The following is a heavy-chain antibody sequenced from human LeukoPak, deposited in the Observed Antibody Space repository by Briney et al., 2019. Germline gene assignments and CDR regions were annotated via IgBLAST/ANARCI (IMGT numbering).Heavy chain of an antibody. CDR1: GGSISSSSYY. CDR2: IYYSGST. CDR3: ARATLDSGYDSRGYYFDY. Sequence: SETLSLTCTVSGGSISSSSYYWGWIRQPPGKGLEWIGYIYYSGSTYYNPSLKSRVTISVDTSKNQFSLKLSSVTAADTAVYYCARATLDSGYDSRGYYFDYWGQGTLVTVSS. V-gene: IGHV4-31*03. D-gene: IGHD5-12*01. J-gene: IGHJ4*02.